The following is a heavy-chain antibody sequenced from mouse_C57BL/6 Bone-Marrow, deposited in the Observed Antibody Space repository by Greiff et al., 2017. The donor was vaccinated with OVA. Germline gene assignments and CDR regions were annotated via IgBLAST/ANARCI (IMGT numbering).Heavy chain of an antibody. V-gene: IGHV1-15*01. Sequence: VQLQESGAELVRPGASVTLSCKASGYTFTDYEMHWVKQTPVHGLEWIGAIDPETGGTAYNQKFKGKAILTADKSSSTAYMELRSLTSEDSAVYYCTRPYYSNSFAYWGQGTLVTVSA. CDR1: GYTFTDYE. J-gene: IGHJ3*01. CDR3: TRPYYSNSFAY. D-gene: IGHD2-5*01. CDR2: IDPETGGT.